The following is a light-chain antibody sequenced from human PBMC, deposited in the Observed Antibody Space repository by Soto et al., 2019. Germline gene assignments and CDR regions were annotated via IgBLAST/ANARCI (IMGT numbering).Light chain of an antibody. CDR3: QQSYRTPYT. CDR2: DAS. Sequence: DIQMTQSPSSLSASVGDRVTITCRASQGISTYLVWYQQRQGRAPKLLIYDASSLLSGVPSRFSGSGSGTDLTLTISSLQPEDFATYSCQQSYRTPYTFGQGTKLETK. J-gene: IGKJ2*01. V-gene: IGKV1-39*01. CDR1: QGISTY.